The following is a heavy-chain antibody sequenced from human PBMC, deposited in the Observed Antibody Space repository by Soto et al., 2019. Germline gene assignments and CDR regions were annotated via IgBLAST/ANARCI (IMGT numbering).Heavy chain of an antibody. CDR2: IRVYNGNT. J-gene: IGHJ4*02. CDR1: GYTFTSYG. V-gene: IGHV1-18*01. CDR3: ARDSPPNDY. Sequence: QVQLVQSGAEVKKPGASVKVSCKASGYTFTSYGISWVRQAPGQGLEWMGWIRVYNGNTNYAQKLQGRVTMTTDTSTITAYRDQRSLKSDDTAVYYCARDSPPNDYWGQGTLVTVSS.